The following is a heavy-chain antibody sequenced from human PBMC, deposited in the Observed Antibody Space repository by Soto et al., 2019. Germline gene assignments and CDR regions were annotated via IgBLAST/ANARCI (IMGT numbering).Heavy chain of an antibody. Sequence: GASVKVSCKASGYSFTNNDVSWVRQATGQGLEWMGWMNPGSGDTGYAQKFQGRVTMTRDISIATAYMELSSLRSDNTAIYYCARIATFGSLNWFDPWGQGTLVTVSS. CDR3: ARIATFGSLNWFDP. CDR2: MNPGSGDT. J-gene: IGHJ5*02. CDR1: GYSFTNND. D-gene: IGHD3-16*01. V-gene: IGHV1-8*01.